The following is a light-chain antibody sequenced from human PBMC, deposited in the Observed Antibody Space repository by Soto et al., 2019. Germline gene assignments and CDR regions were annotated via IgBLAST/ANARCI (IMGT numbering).Light chain of an antibody. CDR1: SSDVGGYNY. Sequence: QSALTQPPSASGSPGQSVAISCTGTSSDVGGYNYVSWYQQHPGKAPKLMISEVSKRPSGVPDRFSGSKSGNTASLTVSGLQAEYEADYYCTSYGGSNNVVFGGGTKLTVL. CDR2: EVS. J-gene: IGLJ2*01. V-gene: IGLV2-8*01. CDR3: TSYGGSNNVV.